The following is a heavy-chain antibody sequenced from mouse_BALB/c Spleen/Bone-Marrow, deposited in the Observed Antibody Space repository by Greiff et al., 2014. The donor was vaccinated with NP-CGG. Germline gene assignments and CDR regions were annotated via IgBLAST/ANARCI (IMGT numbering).Heavy chain of an antibody. CDR2: IYPGNSGT. V-gene: IGHV1-5*01. J-gene: IGHJ2*03. CDR3: TRSITTAVEFDY. CDR1: GYSFTSYW. D-gene: IGHD1-1*02. Sequence: EVHLVESETVLARPGASVKMSCKASGYSFTSYWMYWIKQRPGQGLEWIGAIYPGNSGTSYNQNFKGKAKLTAVTSASTAYMELSSLTNEDSAVYYCTRSITTAVEFDYWGQGTSLTVSS.